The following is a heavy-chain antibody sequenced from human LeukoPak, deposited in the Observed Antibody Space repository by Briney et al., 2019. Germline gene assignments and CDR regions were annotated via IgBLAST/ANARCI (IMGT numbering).Heavy chain of an antibody. CDR2: ISGSGGNT. V-gene: IGHV3-23*01. CDR3: AKGVRGQQLPYGMDV. Sequence: QPGGCLILSCAAYGFIFSNYAITWVRQAPGKGLEWDSVISGSGGNTYYADSVNGRFTISRDKSENTLYLQMDSLRAEDTAVYYCAKGVRGQQLPYGMDVWGKGTTVTVSS. CDR1: GFIFSNYA. D-gene: IGHD6-13*01. J-gene: IGHJ6*04.